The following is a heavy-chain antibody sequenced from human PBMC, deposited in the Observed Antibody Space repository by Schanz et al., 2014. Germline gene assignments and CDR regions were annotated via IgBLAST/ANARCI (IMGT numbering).Heavy chain of an antibody. V-gene: IGHV4-4*02. CDR2: IYHSGRT. CDR3: ARGAGGGSGTYYGAYYNYYYMDV. D-gene: IGHD3-10*01. J-gene: IGHJ6*03. Sequence: QVQLQESGPGLVKPSGTLSLTCTVSGGSISSSNWWSWVRQPPGKGLEWIGEIYHSGRTNYNPSLKSRVPKAVDKPTNEFSLKLSSVTAADTAVYYCARGAGGGSGTYYGAYYNYYYMDVWGKGTTVTVSS. CDR1: GGSISSSNW.